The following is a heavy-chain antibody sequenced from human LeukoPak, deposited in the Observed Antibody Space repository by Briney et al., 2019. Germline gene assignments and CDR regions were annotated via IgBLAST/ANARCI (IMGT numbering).Heavy chain of an antibody. CDR3: ARDGLAGGGYDGYNWFDP. V-gene: IGHV1-18*01. CDR2: ISAYNGNT. J-gene: IGHJ5*02. D-gene: IGHD5-12*01. Sequence: ASVKVSCKASGYTFTSYGINWVRQAPGQGLEWMGWISAYNGNTNYAQKLQGRVTMTTDTPTRTAYMELRSLRSDDTAVYYCARDGLAGGGYDGYNWFDPWGQGTLVTVSS. CDR1: GYTFTSYG.